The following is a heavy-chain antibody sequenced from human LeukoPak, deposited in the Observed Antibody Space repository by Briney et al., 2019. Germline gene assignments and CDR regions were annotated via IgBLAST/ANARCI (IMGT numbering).Heavy chain of an antibody. Sequence: GGSLRLSCAASGFTFRTYGMHWVRQAPGKGLEWVAVISYDGSNKYYADSVKGRFTISRDNSKNTLYLQMNSLRAEDTAVYYCAKSSCSSTSCSRIDYWGQGTLVTVSS. D-gene: IGHD2-2*01. CDR1: GFTFRTYG. CDR3: AKSSCSSTSCSRIDY. V-gene: IGHV3-30*18. CDR2: ISYDGSNK. J-gene: IGHJ4*02.